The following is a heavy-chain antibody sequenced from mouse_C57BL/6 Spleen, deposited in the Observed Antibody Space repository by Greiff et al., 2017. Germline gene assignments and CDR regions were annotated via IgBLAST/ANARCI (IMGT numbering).Heavy chain of an antibody. CDR1: GYAFSSSW. V-gene: IGHV1-82*01. D-gene: IGHD1-1*01. CDR3: ARGAVRDFFDY. Sequence: QVQLQQSGPELVKPGASVKISCKASGYAFSSSWMHWVKQRPGKGLEWIGRIYPGDGDTNYNGKFKGKATLTADKSSSTAYMQLSSLTSEDSAVYFCARGAVRDFFDYWGQGTTLTVSS. CDR2: IYPGDGDT. J-gene: IGHJ2*01.